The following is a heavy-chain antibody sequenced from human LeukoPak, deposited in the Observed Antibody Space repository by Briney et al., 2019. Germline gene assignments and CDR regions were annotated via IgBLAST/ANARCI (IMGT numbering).Heavy chain of an antibody. CDR2: IDTSGSPI. CDR3: ARGPPLFDP. J-gene: IGHJ5*02. V-gene: IGHV3-48*01. Sequence: GGSLRLSCAATGFTFSSYSMNWVRQAPGKGLEWVSYIDTSGSPIYYADSVKGRFTISRDNAKNSLYLQMNSLRADDTAVYYCARGPPLFDPWGQGALVTVSS. CDR1: GFTFSSYS.